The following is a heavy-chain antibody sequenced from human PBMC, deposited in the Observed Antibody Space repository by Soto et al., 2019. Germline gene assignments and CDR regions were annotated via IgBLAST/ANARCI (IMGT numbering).Heavy chain of an antibody. V-gene: IGHV4-31*02. CDR2: IYYSGNT. Sequence: QVRLQEWGPGLVKPSQTLSLKCSVSGGSITTGGRYWSWIRQLPGKGLEWIGDIYYSGNTYYNASIKRRLNISVEAAKNQFSLKLSSVTAADTAVYYCAQALVFTGGDGFDIWGQGRLVTVSS. CDR3: AQALVFTGGDGFDI. CDR1: GGSITTGGRY. J-gene: IGHJ3*02. D-gene: IGHD1-1*01.